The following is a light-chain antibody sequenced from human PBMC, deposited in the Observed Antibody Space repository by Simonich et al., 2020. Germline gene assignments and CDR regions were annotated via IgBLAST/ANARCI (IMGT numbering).Light chain of an antibody. CDR2: EDN. CDR3: QSYDSSNVV. V-gene: IGLV6-57*03. CDR1: SGSLASNY. J-gene: IGLJ2*01. Sequence: NFMLTQPHSVSESPGKTVTISCTRSSGSLASNYVQWYQQRPGSAPTTVIYEDNQIPSGVPDRFSGSIDSSSNSASLTISGLKTEDEADYYCQSYDSSNVVFGGGTKLTVL.